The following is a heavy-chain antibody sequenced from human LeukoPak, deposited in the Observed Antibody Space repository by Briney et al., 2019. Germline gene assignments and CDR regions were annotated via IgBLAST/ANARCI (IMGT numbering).Heavy chain of an antibody. CDR3: ASVYSSTSWDY. CDR2: IYPGESDI. V-gene: IGHV5-51*01. CDR1: GYSFLNYW. Sequence: GESLKISCKGSGYSFLNYWIGWVRQMPGKGLEWMGIIYPGESDIRYSPPFQGQVTISADKSISTAYLQWSSLKASDTAMYYCASVYSSTSWDYWGQGTLVTVSS. D-gene: IGHD6-13*01. J-gene: IGHJ4*02.